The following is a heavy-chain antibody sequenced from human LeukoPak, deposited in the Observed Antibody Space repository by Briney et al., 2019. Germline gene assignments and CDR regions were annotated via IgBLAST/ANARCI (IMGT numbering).Heavy chain of an antibody. D-gene: IGHD3-10*01. Sequence: SETLSLTCAVYGGSFSGYYWSWIRQPPGKGLEWIGEINHSGSTNYNPSLKSRVTISVDTSKNQFSLKLSSVTAADTAVYYCASFNHYGSGSYYYYFDYWGQGTLVTVSS. CDR1: GGSFSGYY. V-gene: IGHV4-34*01. J-gene: IGHJ4*02. CDR3: ASFNHYGSGSYYYYFDY. CDR2: INHSGST.